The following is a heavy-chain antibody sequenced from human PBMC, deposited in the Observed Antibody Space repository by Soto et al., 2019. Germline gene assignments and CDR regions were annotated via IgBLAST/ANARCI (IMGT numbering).Heavy chain of an antibody. V-gene: IGHV3-11*01. J-gene: IGHJ4*02. Sequence: QVQLVESGGGLVKPGGSLRISCAASGFTFSDYYMSWIRQAPGKGLERVSYISSSGSTIYYADSVKGRFTISRDNAKNSLYLQMNSLRAEDAAVYYCARGTTYYDFWSGYSPPDYWGQGTLVTVSS. CDR3: ARGTTYYDFWSGYSPPDY. CDR2: ISSSGSTI. D-gene: IGHD3-3*01. CDR1: GFTFSDYY.